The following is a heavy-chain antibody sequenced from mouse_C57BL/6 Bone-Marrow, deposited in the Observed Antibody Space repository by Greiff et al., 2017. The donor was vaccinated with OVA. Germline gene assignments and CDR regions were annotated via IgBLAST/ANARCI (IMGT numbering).Heavy chain of an antibody. V-gene: IGHV15-2*01. J-gene: IGHJ4*01. Sequence: VQLQQSGSELRSPGSSVKLSCKDFDSEVFPIAYMSWVRQKPGHGFEWIGGILPSIGRTIYGEKFEDKATLDADTLSNTAYLELNSLTSEDSAIYYCARGTAQATCAMDYWGQGTSVTVSS. CDR3: ARGTAQATCAMDY. CDR1: DSEVFPIAY. D-gene: IGHD3-2*02. CDR2: ILPSIGRT.